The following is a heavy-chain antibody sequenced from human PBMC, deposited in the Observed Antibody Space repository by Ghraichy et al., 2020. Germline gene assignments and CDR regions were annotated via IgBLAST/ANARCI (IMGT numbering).Heavy chain of an antibody. CDR2: ISPYSGKT. CDR3: ARGMVAFLEGSVFDI. Sequence: KVSCEASGYTFPNHGINWVRQAPGQGLEWVGWISPYSGKTNYAQKFQDRVTVTADTSTNTVDMELRGLRSDDAGVYYCARGMVAFLEGSVFDIWGQGTMVTVAS. CDR1: GYTFPNHG. D-gene: IGHD2-15*01. V-gene: IGHV1-18*04. J-gene: IGHJ3*02.